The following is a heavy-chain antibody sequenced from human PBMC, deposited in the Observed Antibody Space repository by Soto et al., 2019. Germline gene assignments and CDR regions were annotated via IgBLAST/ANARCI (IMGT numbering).Heavy chain of an antibody. CDR1: GGSFSGYY. Sequence: SETLSLTCAVYGGSFSGYYWSWIRQPPGKGLEWIGEINHSGSTNYNPSLKSRVTISVDTSKKQFSLKLSSVAAADTAVYYCARGKTGSYYYYYGMDVWGQGTTVTVSS. J-gene: IGHJ6*02. CDR3: ARGKTGSYYYYYGMDV. V-gene: IGHV4-34*01. CDR2: INHSGST. D-gene: IGHD3-10*01.